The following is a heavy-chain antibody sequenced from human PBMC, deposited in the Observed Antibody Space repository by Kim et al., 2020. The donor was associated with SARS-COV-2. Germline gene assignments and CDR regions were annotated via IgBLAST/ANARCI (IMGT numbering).Heavy chain of an antibody. Sequence: ASVKVSCKVSGYTLTELSMHWVRQAPGKGLEWMGGFDPEDGETIYAQKFQDRVNMTADTSTDTAYMELSSLRSEDTAVYYCATGVVAGPHDAFDIWGQGTMVTVSS. CDR3: ATGVVAGPHDAFDI. CDR1: GYTLTELS. CDR2: FDPEDGET. V-gene: IGHV1-24*01. D-gene: IGHD2-15*01. J-gene: IGHJ3*02.